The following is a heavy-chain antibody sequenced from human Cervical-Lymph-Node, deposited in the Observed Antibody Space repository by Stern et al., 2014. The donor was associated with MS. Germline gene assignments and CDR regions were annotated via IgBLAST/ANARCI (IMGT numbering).Heavy chain of an antibody. J-gene: IGHJ4*02. V-gene: IGHV1-69*01. CDR3: AGSYSGSYKELDY. CDR1: GGPLTSYA. CDR2: IIPILRAT. Sequence: VQLGQSGAVVRQPGSSVKVSCKASGGPLTSYAISWVRQAPGQGLEWMGGIIPILRATTYAQKFQGRVTITADESTSTGYMELSSLRSEDTALYYCAGSYSGSYKELDYWGRGTLVTVSS. D-gene: IGHD1-26*01.